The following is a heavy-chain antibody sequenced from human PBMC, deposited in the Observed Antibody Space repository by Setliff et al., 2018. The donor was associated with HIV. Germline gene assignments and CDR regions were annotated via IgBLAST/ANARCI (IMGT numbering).Heavy chain of an antibody. D-gene: IGHD7-27*01. CDR3: ARALGIGGWYFDL. Sequence: LSLTCTVSGGSISSSSYYWGWIRQPPGKGLGWIGSIYYSGSTYYNPSLKSRVTISVDTSKNQFSLKLSSVTAADTAVYYCARALGIGGWYFDLWGRGTLVTVTS. V-gene: IGHV4-39*07. CDR2: IYYSGST. CDR1: GGSISSSSYY. J-gene: IGHJ2*01.